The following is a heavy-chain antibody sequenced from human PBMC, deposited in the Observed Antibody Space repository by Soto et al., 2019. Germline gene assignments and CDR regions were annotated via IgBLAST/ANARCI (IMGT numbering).Heavy chain of an antibody. V-gene: IGHV1-69*01. Sequence: QVQLVQAGAEVKKPGSSVRVSCKASGAAFNTITINWVRQAPGQGLEWMGGFVPVFGSATYAQKFQGRVAITADDSTSTYYMELSRLNSEDTALYYCVREDDTTGSYSWFDPWGQGTLVTVSS. CDR1: GAAFNTIT. D-gene: IGHD3-9*01. J-gene: IGHJ5*02. CDR2: FVPVFGSA. CDR3: VREDDTTGSYSWFDP.